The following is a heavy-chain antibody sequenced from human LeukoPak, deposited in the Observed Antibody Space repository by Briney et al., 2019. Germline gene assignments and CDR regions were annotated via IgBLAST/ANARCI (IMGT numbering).Heavy chain of an antibody. CDR1: GYTFTGYY. V-gene: IGHV1-2*02. CDR2: INPNSGGT. CDR3: ARDLRRFGEFYYYGMDV. Sequence: ASVKVSRKASGYTFTGYYMHWVRQAPGQGLEWMGWINPNSGGTNYAQKFQGRVTMTRDTSISTAYMELSRLRSDDTAVYYCARDLRRFGEFYYYGMDVWGQGTTVTVSS. D-gene: IGHD3-10*01. J-gene: IGHJ6*02.